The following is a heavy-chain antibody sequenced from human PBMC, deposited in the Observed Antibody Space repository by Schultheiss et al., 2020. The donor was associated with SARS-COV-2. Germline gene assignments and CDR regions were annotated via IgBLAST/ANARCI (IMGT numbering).Heavy chain of an antibody. J-gene: IGHJ5*02. CDR3: ARQIYYDSVNWFDP. V-gene: IGHV4-59*08. CDR2: IYYSGNT. D-gene: IGHD3-3*01. Sequence: SETLSLTCAVYGGSFSGYYWSWIRQPPGKGLEWIGYIYYSGNTNYNPSLKSRVTISVDTSKNQFSLKLSSVTAADTAVYYCARQIYYDSVNWFDPWGQGTLVTVSS. CDR1: GGSFSGYY.